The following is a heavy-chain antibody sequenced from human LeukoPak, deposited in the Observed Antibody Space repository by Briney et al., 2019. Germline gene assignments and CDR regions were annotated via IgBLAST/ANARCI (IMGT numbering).Heavy chain of an antibody. CDR3: ARMSYRNYYCGMDV. CDR2: TYYRSKWYN. CDR1: GDSASSNSAT. V-gene: IGHV6-1*01. D-gene: IGHD3-10*01. Sequence: SQTLSLTCAISGDSASSNSATWSWIRQSPSRGLEWLGRTYYRSKWYNEYAVSVKSRITINPDTSKNQISLQLNSVTPEDTAVYYCARMSYRNYYCGMDVWGQGTTVSVSS. J-gene: IGHJ6*02.